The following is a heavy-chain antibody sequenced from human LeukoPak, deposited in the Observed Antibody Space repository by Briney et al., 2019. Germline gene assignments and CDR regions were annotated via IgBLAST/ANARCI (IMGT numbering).Heavy chain of an antibody. V-gene: IGHV4-31*03. CDR2: IYYSGRT. D-gene: IGHD4-23*01. CDR1: GCSISSGGYY. J-gene: IGHJ4*02. CDR3: TLAGNPDGFDY. Sequence: PSQTLSLTCTVSGCSISSGGYYWSWIRQHPGKGLEWIGYIYYSGRTYYNPSLKSRVTISVDTSKNQFSLKLSSVTAADTAVYYCTLAGNPDGFDYWGQRTLVTVSS.